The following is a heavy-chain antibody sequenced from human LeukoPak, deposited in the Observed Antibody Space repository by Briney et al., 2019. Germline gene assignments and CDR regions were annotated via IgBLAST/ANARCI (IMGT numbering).Heavy chain of an antibody. CDR3: ARGGIAEAGLDY. CDR1: GYTFAIFD. V-gene: IGHV1-8*02. CDR2: MNPNSGNT. Sequence: ASVKVSCKASGYTFAIFDIYWVRQAAGQGLEWMGWMNPNSGNTGYAEKFQGRVAMTRSTSISTAYMELRSLTSEDTAVYYCARGGIAEAGLDYWGRGTLVTVSS. J-gene: IGHJ4*02. D-gene: IGHD6-13*01.